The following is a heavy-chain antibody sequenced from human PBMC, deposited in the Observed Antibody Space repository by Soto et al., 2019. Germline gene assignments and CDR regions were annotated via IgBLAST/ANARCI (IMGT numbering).Heavy chain of an antibody. CDR1: GGTFSIYA. CDR3: ARDQGIQLLYGYFMDV. Sequence: SVKVSCKASGGTFSIYAISCVRQSPLQGLEWMGGIIPIFGAANYAQKFQGRVTITADKSTSTAYMELSSLRSEDTAVYYCARDQGIQLLYGYFMDVWGQGTTVTVSS. J-gene: IGHJ6*02. D-gene: IGHD5-18*01. V-gene: IGHV1-69*06. CDR2: IIPIFGAA.